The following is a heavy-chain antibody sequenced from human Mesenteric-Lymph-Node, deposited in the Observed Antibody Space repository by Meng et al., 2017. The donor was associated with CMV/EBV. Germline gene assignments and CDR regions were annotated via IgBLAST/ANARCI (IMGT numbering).Heavy chain of an antibody. V-gene: IGHV3-66*02. J-gene: IGHJ5*02. CDR3: ARARFQADFRRRGWFDP. D-gene: IGHD2-21*01. Sequence: GESLKISCAASGFTVSNNYMTWVRQAPGKGLEWVSVIYSDGSTYYADSVKGRFTISRDNSKNTLYLQMNSLRAEDTAVYYCARARFQADFRRRGWFDPWGQGTLVTVSS. CDR2: IYSDGST. CDR1: GFTVSNNY.